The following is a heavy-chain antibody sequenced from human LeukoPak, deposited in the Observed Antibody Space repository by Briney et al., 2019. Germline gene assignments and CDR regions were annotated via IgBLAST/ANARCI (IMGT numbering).Heavy chain of an antibody. V-gene: IGHV1-8*03. CDR2: MNPNSGNT. CDR3: ARAGGSGMGYYYMDV. J-gene: IGHJ6*03. CDR1: GYTFTSYD. D-gene: IGHD3-10*01. Sequence: ASVKVSCKASGYTFTSYDINWVRQATGQGLEWMGWMNPNSGNTGYAQKFQGRVTITRNTSISTAYMELSSLRSEDTAVYYCARAGGSGMGYYYMDVWGKGTTVTVSS.